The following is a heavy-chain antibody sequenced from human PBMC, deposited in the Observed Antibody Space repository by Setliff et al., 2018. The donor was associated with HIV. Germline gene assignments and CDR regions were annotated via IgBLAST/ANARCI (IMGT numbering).Heavy chain of an antibody. CDR3: ARQMTIPGVAVTPVDY. V-gene: IGHV4-59*08. CDR1: GDSSSNDY. CDR2: IDYSGST. J-gene: IGHJ4*02. Sequence: SETLSLTCTVSGDSSSNDYWTWVRQPPGKGLEWIGYIDYSGSTNYNASPKSRLTMSIDASKSQVSLRLTSVTAADAAVYYCARQMTIPGVAVTPVDYWGQGALVTVSS. D-gene: IGHD3-3*01.